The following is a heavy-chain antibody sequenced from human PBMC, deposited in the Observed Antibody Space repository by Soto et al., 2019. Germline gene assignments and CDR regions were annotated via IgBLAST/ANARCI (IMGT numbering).Heavy chain of an antibody. Sequence: EVQLLESGGGLVQPGGSLRLSCAASGFTFSSYAMSWVRQAPGKGLEWVSAISGIGGSTYYADSVKGRFTISRDNSKNTRYLQMNSLRAEDTAVYDCATSGNFPQYYYYYGMDGWGQGTTVTVSS. CDR2: ISGIGGST. D-gene: IGHD1-7*01. CDR1: GFTFSSYA. V-gene: IGHV3-23*01. CDR3: ATSGNFPQYYYYYGMDG. J-gene: IGHJ6*02.